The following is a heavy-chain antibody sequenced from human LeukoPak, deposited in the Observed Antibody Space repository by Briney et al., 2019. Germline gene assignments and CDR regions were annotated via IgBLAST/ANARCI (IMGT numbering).Heavy chain of an antibody. J-gene: IGHJ4*02. CDR3: ATPGGYYYGGFDY. CDR1: GFTFSSYG. Sequence: GGSLRLSCAASGFTFSSYGMHWVRQAPGKGLEWLAFIGYDGNNERYVDSVKGRFIISRDNSNNILYLQMNSLRPEDTAVYSRATPGGYYYGGFDYWGQGALVTVSS. CDR2: IGYDGNNE. D-gene: IGHD3-22*01. V-gene: IGHV3-30*02.